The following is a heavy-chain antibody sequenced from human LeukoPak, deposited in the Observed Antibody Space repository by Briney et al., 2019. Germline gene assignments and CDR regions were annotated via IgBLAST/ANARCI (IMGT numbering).Heavy chain of an antibody. D-gene: IGHD2-8*01. CDR1: GSTFSSYA. CDR3: AKAHTSLGYCTNGVCYIAGFDP. V-gene: IGHV3-23*01. J-gene: IGHJ5*02. Sequence: GGSLRLSCAASGSTFSSYAMSWVRQAPGKGLEWVSAISGSGGSTYYADSVKGRFTISRDNSKNTLYLQMNSLRAEDTAVYYCAKAHTSLGYCTNGVCYIAGFDPWGQGTLVTVSS. CDR2: ISGSGGST.